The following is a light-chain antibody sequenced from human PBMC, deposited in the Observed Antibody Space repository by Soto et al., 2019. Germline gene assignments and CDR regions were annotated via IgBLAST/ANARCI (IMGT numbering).Light chain of an antibody. V-gene: IGKV3-20*01. CDR2: AAS. CDR1: QSLSSSY. CDR3: QQQGT. Sequence: EIVLTQFPGTLSLSPGERATLSCRPSQSLSSSYVVWYQQKPGQAPRLLIDAASRRATGIPDRFSGSGSATEYTLTISRLEPEDSAVYYCQQQGTFGQGTKLEIK. J-gene: IGKJ2*01.